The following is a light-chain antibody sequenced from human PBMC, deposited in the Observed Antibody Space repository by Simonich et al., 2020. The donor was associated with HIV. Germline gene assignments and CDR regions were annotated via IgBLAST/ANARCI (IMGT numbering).Light chain of an antibody. V-gene: IGLV2-14*02. CDR1: SSDVVSYNF. J-gene: IGLJ2*01. CDR2: EDS. Sequence: QSALTQPASVSGSPGQSITISCTGTSSDVVSYNFVSWYQQHPGKAPKLMIYEDSKRPSGVSDRFSGSKSGNTASLTISRLRAEDEADYYCSSYTGSNTVIFGGGTKLTVL. CDR3: SSYTGSNTVI.